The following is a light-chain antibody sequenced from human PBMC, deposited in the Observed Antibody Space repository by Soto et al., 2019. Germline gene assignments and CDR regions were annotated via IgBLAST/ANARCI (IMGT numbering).Light chain of an antibody. J-gene: IGKJ4*01. CDR3: QQLNSYPLT. V-gene: IGKV1-9*01. CDR2: AAS. CDR1: QGISSY. Sequence: IQLTQSPSSLSASVGDRVTITCRASQGISSYLAWYQQKPGKAPKLLTYAASTLQSGDPSRFSGSGSGTDFTLTISSLQPEDFATYYCQQLNSYPLTFGGGTKVEIK.